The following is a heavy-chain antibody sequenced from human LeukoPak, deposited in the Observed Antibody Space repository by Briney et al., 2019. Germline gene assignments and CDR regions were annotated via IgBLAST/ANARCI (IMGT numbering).Heavy chain of an antibody. CDR2: IYPGDSDT. CDR3: ARSNAAKADY. D-gene: IGHD2-8*01. Sequence: GASLQISCKGSGYIFTSYWIGWVRQLSGKGLEWMGIIYPGDSDTRYSPSFQGQVTISADKSISIAYLQWSSLKASDTAMYYCARSNAAKADYWGQGTLVTVSS. V-gene: IGHV5-51*01. CDR1: GYIFTSYW. J-gene: IGHJ4*02.